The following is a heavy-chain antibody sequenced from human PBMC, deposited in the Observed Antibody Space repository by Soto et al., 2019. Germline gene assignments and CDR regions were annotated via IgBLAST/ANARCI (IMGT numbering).Heavy chain of an antibody. V-gene: IGHV1-69*13. D-gene: IGHD6-6*01. Sequence: SVKVSCKASGGTFSSYAISWVRQAPGQGLEWMGGIIPIFGTANYAQKFQGRVTITADESTSTAYMELSSLRSEDTAVYYCAIYRPIIADRPGTWFDPWGQGTQVTVSS. CDR3: AIYRPIIADRPGTWFDP. J-gene: IGHJ5*02. CDR1: GGTFSSYA. CDR2: IIPIFGTA.